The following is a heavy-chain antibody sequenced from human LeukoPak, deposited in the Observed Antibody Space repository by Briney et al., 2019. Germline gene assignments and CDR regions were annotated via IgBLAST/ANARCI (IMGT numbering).Heavy chain of an antibody. Sequence: GGSLRLSCAASGFTFSSYAMSWVRQAPGKGLEWVSAISGSGGSTYYADSVKGRFTISRDNSKNTLYLQMNSLRAEDTAAYYCAIHGRIAVAGNWFDSWGQGTLVTVSS. D-gene: IGHD6-19*01. CDR2: ISGSGGST. J-gene: IGHJ5*01. CDR1: GFTFSSYA. CDR3: AIHGRIAVAGNWFDS. V-gene: IGHV3-23*01.